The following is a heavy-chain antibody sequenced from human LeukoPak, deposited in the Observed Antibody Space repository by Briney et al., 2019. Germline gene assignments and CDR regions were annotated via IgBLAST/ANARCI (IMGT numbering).Heavy chain of an antibody. D-gene: IGHD2-2*01. CDR3: ARAFVYCSSTSCYPLYYFDY. CDR1: GGSFSGYY. J-gene: IGHJ4*02. V-gene: IGHV4-34*01. CDR2: INHSGST. Sequence: SETLSLTCAVYGGSFSGYYWSWIRQPPGKGLEWIGEINHSGSTNYNPSLKSRVAISVDTSKNQFSPKLSSVTAADTAVYYCARAFVYCSSTSCYPLYYFDYWGQGTLVTVSS.